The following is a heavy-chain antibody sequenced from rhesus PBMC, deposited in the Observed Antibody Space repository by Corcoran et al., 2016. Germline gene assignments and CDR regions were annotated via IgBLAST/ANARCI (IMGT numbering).Heavy chain of an antibody. CDR2: ISWSGGST. Sequence: EVQLVESGGGVVQPGGSLRLSCAASGFTFDDYAMHWVRQAPGKGLDWVSGISWSGGSTYYADSVKGKCTIARDNAKNSLYLQMGSLRAEDTALYYCAAEGDYGSSFDYWGQGVLVTVSS. D-gene: IGHD4-29*01. CDR1: GFTFDDYA. J-gene: IGHJ4*01. V-gene: IGHV3-201*01. CDR3: AAEGDYGSSFDY.